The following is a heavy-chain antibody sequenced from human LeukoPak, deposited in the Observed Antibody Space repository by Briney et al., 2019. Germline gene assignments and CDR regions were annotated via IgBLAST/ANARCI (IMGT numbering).Heavy chain of an antibody. CDR2: INPNSGGT. CDR3: ARSLVLRYFDWLFTGNWFDP. Sequence: ASVKVSCKASGYTFTGYYMHWVRQAPGQGLEWMGWINPNSGGTNYAQKFQGRVTMTRNTSISTAYMELSSLRSEDTAVYYCARSLVLRYFDWLFTGNWFDPWGQGTLVTVSS. J-gene: IGHJ5*02. CDR1: GYTFTGYY. D-gene: IGHD3-9*01. V-gene: IGHV1-2*02.